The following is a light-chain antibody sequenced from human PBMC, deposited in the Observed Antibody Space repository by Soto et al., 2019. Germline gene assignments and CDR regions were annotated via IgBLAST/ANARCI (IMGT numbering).Light chain of an antibody. V-gene: IGKV3-11*01. CDR1: PSVTNY. J-gene: IGKJ5*01. CDR2: GAF. Sequence: EIVLTQSPATLSLSPGERATLSCRASPSVTNYLAWYQQKPGQPPRLLIYGAFNRAAGSPARFSGSGSGTDFTLTISSLEHEDSAVYYCQQRNIWPPVTFGQGTRLEIK. CDR3: QQRNIWPPVT.